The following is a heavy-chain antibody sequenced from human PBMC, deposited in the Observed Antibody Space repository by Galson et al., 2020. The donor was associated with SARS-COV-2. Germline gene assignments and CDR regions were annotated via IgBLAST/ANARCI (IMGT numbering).Heavy chain of an antibody. CDR2: TYYRSKWST. CDR3: AGRVAGANSLDI. V-gene: IGHV6-1*01. J-gene: IGHJ3*02. Sequence: SQTLSLTCAISGDSVSSNSGAWNWIRQSPSRGLEWLGRTYYRSKWSTDYAVSVKSRITINPDTSKNQFSLQLNSVTPEDTATYYCAGRVAGANSLDIWGQGTMVIVSS. D-gene: IGHD1-26*01. CDR1: GDSVSSNSGA.